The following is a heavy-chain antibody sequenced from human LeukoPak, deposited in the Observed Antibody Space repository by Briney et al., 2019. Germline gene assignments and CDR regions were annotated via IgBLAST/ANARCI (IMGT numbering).Heavy chain of an antibody. CDR2: MKQDGGEK. Sequence: GGSLRLSCAASGFTFSTYWMNWVRQAPGKGLEWVASMKQDGGEKYYADSVKGRFTISRDNGKNSLYLQMNTLRAEDTAVYYCAKDPPTAAGCYWGQGTLVTVSS. J-gene: IGHJ4*02. CDR3: AKDPPTAAGCY. CDR1: GFTFSTYW. D-gene: IGHD6-13*01. V-gene: IGHV3-7*01.